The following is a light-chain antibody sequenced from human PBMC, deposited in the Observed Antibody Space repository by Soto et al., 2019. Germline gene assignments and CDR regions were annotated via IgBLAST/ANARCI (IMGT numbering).Light chain of an antibody. CDR1: SCVVGSYNL. CDR3: SSYAGNNTV. CDR2: EGS. Sequence: QSALTQPASVSGSPGQSITISCTGTSCVVGSYNLVSWYQQHPGKAPKLMIYEGSKRPSGVSNRFSGSKSGNTASLTISGLQAEDEADYYCSSYAGNNTVFGGGTQLTVL. V-gene: IGLV2-23*01. J-gene: IGLJ7*01.